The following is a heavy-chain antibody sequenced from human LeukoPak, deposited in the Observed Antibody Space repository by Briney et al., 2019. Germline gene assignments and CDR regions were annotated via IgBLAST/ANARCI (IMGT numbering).Heavy chain of an antibody. CDR1: GFTVSSNY. Sequence: GGSLRLSCAASGFTVSSNYMNWVRQAPGKGLEWVSVIYSGGYTYYADSVKGRFIISRDSPKNTLYLQMNSLRAEDTAVYYCARGHVPQPLDAFDIWGQGTMVTVSS. J-gene: IGHJ3*02. CDR3: ARGHVPQPLDAFDI. V-gene: IGHV3-53*01. CDR2: IYSGGYT.